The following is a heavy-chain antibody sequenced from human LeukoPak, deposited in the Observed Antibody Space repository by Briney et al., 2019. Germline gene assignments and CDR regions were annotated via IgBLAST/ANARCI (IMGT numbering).Heavy chain of an antibody. CDR1: GFTFSSYS. D-gene: IGHD5-18*01. J-gene: IGHJ4*02. V-gene: IGHV3-21*01. CDR2: ISSSSYI. Sequence: GGSLRLSCAASGFTFSSYSMNWVRQAPGKGLEWVSSISSSSYIYYADSVKGRFTISRDNAKNSLYLQMNSLRAEDTAVYYCARSREYSYADYWGQGTLVTVSS. CDR3: ARSREYSYADY.